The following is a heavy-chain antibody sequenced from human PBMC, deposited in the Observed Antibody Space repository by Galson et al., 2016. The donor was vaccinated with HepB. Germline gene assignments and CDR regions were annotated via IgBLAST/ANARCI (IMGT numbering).Heavy chain of an antibody. CDR1: GFTVSSNY. CDR3: ARNYGSGTYYYYYGMDV. D-gene: IGHD3-10*01. Sequence: SLRLSCAASGFTVSSNYMSWVRQAPGKGLEWVSIIYSGGSTYYADSVKGRFTISRDNSKNTLYPQMNSLSAEDTAVYYCARNYGSGTYYYYYGMDVWGQGTTVTVSS. CDR2: IYSGGST. J-gene: IGHJ6*02. V-gene: IGHV3-53*01.